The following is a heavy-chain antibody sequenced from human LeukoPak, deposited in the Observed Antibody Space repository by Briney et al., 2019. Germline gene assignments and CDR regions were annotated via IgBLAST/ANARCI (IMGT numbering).Heavy chain of an antibody. J-gene: IGHJ4*02. CDR2: IYTSGST. CDR1: GGSISSYY. Sequence: SETLSLTCTVSGGSISSYYWSWIRQPAGKGLEWIGRIYTSGSTNYNPSLKSRVTMSVDTSKNQFSLNLRSVTPEDTAVYYCARNLIPEQLVLNFWGQGTLVTVSS. CDR3: ARNLIPEQLVLNF. V-gene: IGHV4-4*07. D-gene: IGHD6-13*01.